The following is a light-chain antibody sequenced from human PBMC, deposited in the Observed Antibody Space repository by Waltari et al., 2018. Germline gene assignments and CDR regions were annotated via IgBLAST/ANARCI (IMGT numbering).Light chain of an antibody. J-gene: IGLJ3*02. Sequence: QTVVTQEPSVTVSPGGTVTLTCASSHGSVTSGDYANWFQQKPGQAPRSLIFGANNKYSWTPARFSGSLLGGKAALTLSGVQPEDEAEYYCLLYYGGLWVFGGGTKLTVL. CDR1: HGSVTSGDY. CDR3: LLYYGGLWV. CDR2: GAN. V-gene: IGLV7-43*01.